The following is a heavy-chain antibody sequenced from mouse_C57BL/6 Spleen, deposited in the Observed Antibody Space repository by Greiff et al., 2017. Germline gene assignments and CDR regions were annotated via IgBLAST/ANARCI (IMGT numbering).Heavy chain of an antibody. CDR3: ARNYYGSSRAFAY. V-gene: IGHV1-9*01. CDR1: GYTFTGYW. J-gene: IGHJ3*01. D-gene: IGHD1-1*01. CDR2: ILPGSGST. Sequence: QVQLQQSGAELMKPGASVKLSCKATGYTFTGYWIEWVKQRPGHGLEWIGEILPGSGSTNYNEKFKGKATFTADTSSNTAYMQLSSVTTEDSAIYYCARNYYGSSRAFAYWGQGTLVTVSA.